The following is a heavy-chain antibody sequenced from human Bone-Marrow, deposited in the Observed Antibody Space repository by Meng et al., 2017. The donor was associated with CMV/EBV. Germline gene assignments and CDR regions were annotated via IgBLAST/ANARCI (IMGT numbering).Heavy chain of an antibody. CDR2: ISWDGGST. V-gene: IGHV3-43*01. Sequence: GESLKISCAASGFTFDDYTMHWVRQAPGKGLEWVSLISWDGGSTYYADSVKGRFTISRDNSKNSLYLQMNSLRTEDTALYYCAKGSGDYGMDVWGQGTTVTFSS. J-gene: IGHJ6*02. CDR3: AKGSGDYGMDV. CDR1: GFTFDDYT. D-gene: IGHD4-17*01.